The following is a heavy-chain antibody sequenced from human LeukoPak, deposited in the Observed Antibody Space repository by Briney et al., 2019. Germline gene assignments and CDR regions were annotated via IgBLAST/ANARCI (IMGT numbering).Heavy chain of an antibody. CDR3: ATIGYCSGGCCYSAYFDY. D-gene: IGHD2-15*01. V-gene: IGHV3-23*01. CDR1: GFTFSSYA. CDR2: ISGSGGST. Sequence: GGSLRLSCAASGFTFSSYAMSWVRQAPGKGLEWVSAISGSGGSTYYADSVKGRFTISRDNSKNTLYLQMNSLRAEDTAVYYCATIGYCSGGCCYSAYFDYWGRGTLVTVSS. J-gene: IGHJ4*02.